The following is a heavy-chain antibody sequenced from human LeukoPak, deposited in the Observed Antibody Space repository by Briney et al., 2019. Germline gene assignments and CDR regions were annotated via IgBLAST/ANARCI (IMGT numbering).Heavy chain of an antibody. CDR1: GYTFTSYD. V-gene: IGHV1-8*01. CDR2: MNPNSGNT. D-gene: IGHD5-18*01. J-gene: IGHJ4*02. CDR3: ASRVTAMNDLNAY. Sequence: ASVKVSCKASGYTFTSYDINWVRQATGQGLEWMGWMNPNSGNTGYAQEFQGRVTMTRNTSISTAYMELSSLRSEDTAVYYCASRVTAMNDLNAYWGQGTLVTVSS.